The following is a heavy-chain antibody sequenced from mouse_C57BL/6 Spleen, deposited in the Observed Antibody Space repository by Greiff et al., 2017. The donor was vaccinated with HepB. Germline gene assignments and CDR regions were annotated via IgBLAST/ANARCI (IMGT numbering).Heavy chain of an antibody. D-gene: IGHD4-1*01. V-gene: IGHV1-54*01. CDR2: IHPGSGGT. J-gene: IGHJ1*03. CDR1: GYAFTTYF. CDR3: ERANWDQWYFEV. Sequence: VQLQESGAELVRPGTSVKVSCKASGYAFTTYFIEWVKQRPGQGLEWIGVIHPGSGGTNYNEKFKCKATLTADKSSSTAYMQLSSLTSEDSAVYVGERANWDQWYFEVWGTGTTVTVAS.